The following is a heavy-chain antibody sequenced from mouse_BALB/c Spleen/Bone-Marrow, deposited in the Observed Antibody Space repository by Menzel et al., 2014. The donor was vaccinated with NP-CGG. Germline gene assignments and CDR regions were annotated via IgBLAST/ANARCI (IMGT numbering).Heavy chain of an antibody. CDR2: IYPGNSDA. CDR3: TRWGVYDYDGGFAY. Sequence: VQLQQSGTVLARPGASVKMSCKASGYSFISYWMHWAKQRPGQGLEWIGAIYPGNSDASYNQKVKGKAKLTAVTSASTAYMELISLTNEDSAVYYCTRWGVYDYDGGFAYWGQGTLVTVSA. D-gene: IGHD2-4*01. CDR1: GYSFISYW. V-gene: IGHV1-5*01. J-gene: IGHJ3*01.